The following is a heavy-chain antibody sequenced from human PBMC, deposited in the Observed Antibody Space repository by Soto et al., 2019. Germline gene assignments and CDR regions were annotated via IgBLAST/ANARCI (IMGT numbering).Heavy chain of an antibody. CDR2: ISSSSSTI. V-gene: IGHV3-48*01. CDR3: ARDSAPYCSSTRCYIGGDDALDI. J-gene: IGHJ3*02. CDR1: GFTFSSYS. Sequence: GGSLRLSCAASGFTFSSYSMNWVRQAPGKGLEWVSYISSSSSTIYYADSVKGRFTISRDNAKNSLYLQMNSLRAEDTAVYYCARDSAPYCSSTRCYIGGDDALDIWGQGTMVTVSS. D-gene: IGHD2-2*02.